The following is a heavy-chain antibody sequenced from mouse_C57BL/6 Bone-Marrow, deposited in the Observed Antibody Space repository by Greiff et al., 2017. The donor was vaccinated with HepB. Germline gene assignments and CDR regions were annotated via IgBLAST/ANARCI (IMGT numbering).Heavy chain of an antibody. CDR1: GFSLTSYG. Sequence: QVTLKESAPGLVAPSQSLSITCTVPGFSLTSYGVHWVRQPPGKGLEWLVVIWSDGSTTYNSALKSRLSISKDNSKSQVFLKMNSLQTDDTAMYYCARPDGYAWFAYWGQGTLVTVSA. V-gene: IGHV2-6*03. J-gene: IGHJ3*01. CDR3: ARPDGYAWFAY. CDR2: IWSDGST. D-gene: IGHD2-2*01.